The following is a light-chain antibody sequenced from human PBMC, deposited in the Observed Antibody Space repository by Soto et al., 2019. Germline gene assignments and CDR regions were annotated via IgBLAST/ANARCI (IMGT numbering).Light chain of an antibody. CDR3: QKDNSAPLT. CDR2: AAS. V-gene: IGKV1-27*01. J-gene: IGKJ4*01. Sequence: DIQMTQSPSSLSASVGDRVTITCRASQDISNSLAWYQQKPGKVPKVLIYAASILQSGVPARFSGSGSGTDFTLTISSLQPEDGATYYCQKDNSAPLTVGGGTKVEI. CDR1: QDISNS.